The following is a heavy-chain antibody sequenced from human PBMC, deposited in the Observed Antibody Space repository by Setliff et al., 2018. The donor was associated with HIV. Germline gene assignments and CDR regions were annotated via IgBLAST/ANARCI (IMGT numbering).Heavy chain of an antibody. V-gene: IGHV3-21*01. CDR1: GFTFSSYT. CDR3: VKDEEYIGVVIEDYMDI. Sequence: LRLSCAASGFTFSSYTMHWVRQAPGKGLEWVASISGGGKSIYYADSVKGRFTISRDNADRSLYLQMNSLRAEDTAVYYCVKDEEYIGVVIEDYMDIWGKGTTVTVSS. J-gene: IGHJ6*03. D-gene: IGHD3-3*01. CDR2: ISGGGKSI.